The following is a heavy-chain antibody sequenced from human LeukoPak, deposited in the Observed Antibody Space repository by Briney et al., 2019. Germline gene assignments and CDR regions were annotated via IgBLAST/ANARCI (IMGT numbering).Heavy chain of an antibody. Sequence: GGSLRLSCESSGFVFGDYYMSWIRQAPGKGPECVAYISSSGNTISYADSVKGRFTISRDIAMNSLFPQMSSLRPEDTAMYYCARLGGPTDPFDHWGQGTRVTVSS. CDR1: GFVFGDYY. V-gene: IGHV3-11*01. J-gene: IGHJ4*02. D-gene: IGHD2-15*01. CDR2: ISSSGNTI. CDR3: ARLGGPTDPFDH.